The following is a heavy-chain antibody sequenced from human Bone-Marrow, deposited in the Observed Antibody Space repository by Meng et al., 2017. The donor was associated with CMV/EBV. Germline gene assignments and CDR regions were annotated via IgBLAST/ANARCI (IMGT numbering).Heavy chain of an antibody. CDR1: GFTFSSYS. CDR2: ISSSGSTI. Sequence: GGSLRLSCAASGFTFSSYSVNWVRQAPGKGLEWVSYISSSGSTIYYADSVKGRFTISRDNAKNSLYLQMNSLRAEDTAVYYCARSRPAEAFDIWGQGTMVTVSS. J-gene: IGHJ3*02. CDR3: ARSRPAEAFDI. V-gene: IGHV3-48*04.